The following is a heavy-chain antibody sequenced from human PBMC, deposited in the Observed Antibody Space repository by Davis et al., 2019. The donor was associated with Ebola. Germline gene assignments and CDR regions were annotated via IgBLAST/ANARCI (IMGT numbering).Heavy chain of an antibody. J-gene: IGHJ4*02. CDR3: AKSPNFWSGYYIYYFDY. CDR2: ISGSGGST. D-gene: IGHD3-3*01. V-gene: IGHV3-23*01. Sequence: GESLKISCAASGFTFSSYAMSWVRQAPGKGLEWVSAISGSGGSTYYADSVKGRFTISRDNSKNTLYLQMNSQRAEDTAVYYCAKSPNFWSGYYIYYFDYWGQGTLVTVSS. CDR1: GFTFSSYA.